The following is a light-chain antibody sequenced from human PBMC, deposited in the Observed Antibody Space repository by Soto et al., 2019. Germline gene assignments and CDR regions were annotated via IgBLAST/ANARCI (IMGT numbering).Light chain of an antibody. V-gene: IGKV3-20*01. CDR1: QSVSSTF. CDR2: GAS. Sequence: EIVLTQSPGSLSLSPGERATLSCRASQSVSSTFFAWYQQRPGQAPRLLMYGASSRATGIPERFSGSGSGTDVTLTISRLEPEEFAVYYCQQFDSSVTFGQGTKVEIK. CDR3: QQFDSSVT. J-gene: IGKJ1*01.